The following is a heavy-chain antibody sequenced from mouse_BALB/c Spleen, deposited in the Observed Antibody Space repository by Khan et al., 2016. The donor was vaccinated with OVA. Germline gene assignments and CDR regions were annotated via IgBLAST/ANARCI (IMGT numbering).Heavy chain of an antibody. D-gene: IGHD1-1*01. Sequence: QVQLKESGAELAKPGASVKMSCKASGYTFINYWILWVKQRPGQGLEWIGYINPSTAYTEYNQNFKDKATLTADKSSRTAYMQLSSLTSEDSAVYYCARRGLRWDFDYWGQGTTLTVPS. CDR2: INPSTAYT. CDR1: GYTFINYW. V-gene: IGHV1-7*01. CDR3: ARRGLRWDFDY. J-gene: IGHJ2*01.